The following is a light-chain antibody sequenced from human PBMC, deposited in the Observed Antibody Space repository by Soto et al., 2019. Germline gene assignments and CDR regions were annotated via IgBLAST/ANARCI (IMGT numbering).Light chain of an antibody. CDR1: SSDVGAYNH. Sequence: QSALTQPPSASGSPGQSVTISCTGTSSDVGAYNHVSWYQQHPGKAPKLMIYEVSKRPSGVPDRFSGSKSGNTASLTVSGLQAEDEADYYCSSYAGSNNFFYVLGTGTKVTVL. CDR2: EVS. CDR3: SSYAGSNNFFYV. V-gene: IGLV2-8*01. J-gene: IGLJ1*01.